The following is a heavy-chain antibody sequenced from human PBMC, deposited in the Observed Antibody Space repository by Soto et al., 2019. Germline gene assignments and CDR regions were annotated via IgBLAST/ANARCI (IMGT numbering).Heavy chain of an antibody. J-gene: IGHJ4*02. Sequence: GGSLRLSCTGSGFTFGDFGMSWFRQAPGKGLEWLSFIRSKGYGGTTESAASVRGRFITSRDDSKSIAYLQMNSLRAEDTAVYYCAKGTWMQLWLAFDYWGQGTLVTVSS. D-gene: IGHD5-18*01. CDR3: AKGTWMQLWLAFDY. V-gene: IGHV3-49*03. CDR2: IRSKGYGGTT. CDR1: GFTFGDFG.